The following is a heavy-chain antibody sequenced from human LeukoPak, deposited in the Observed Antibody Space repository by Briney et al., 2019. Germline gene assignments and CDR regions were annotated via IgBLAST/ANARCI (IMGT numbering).Heavy chain of an antibody. CDR1: GGSISSGSYY. CDR3: ARADCGGDCYPYYFDY. Sequence: PSETLSLTCTVSGGSISSGSYYWSWIRLPAGKGLEWIGRIYTSGSTNYNPSLKSRVTISVDTSRNQFSLRLSSVTAADTAVYYCARADCGGDCYPYYFDYWGQGTLVTVSS. V-gene: IGHV4-61*02. CDR2: IYTSGST. J-gene: IGHJ4*02. D-gene: IGHD2-21*02.